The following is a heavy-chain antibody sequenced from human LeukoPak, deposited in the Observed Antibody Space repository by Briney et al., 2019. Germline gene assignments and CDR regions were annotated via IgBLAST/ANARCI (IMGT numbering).Heavy chain of an antibody. CDR2: IAYDGSNK. CDR1: GFTFSSYA. Sequence: GGSLRLSCAASGFTFSSYAMHWVRQAPGKGLEWVAVIAYDGSNKYYADSVKGRFTISRDNSKNTLYLQMNSLRAEDTAVYYCARDKSPVRGVITVQDYWGQGTLVTVSS. V-gene: IGHV3-30*04. CDR3: ARDKSPVRGVITVQDY. D-gene: IGHD3-10*01. J-gene: IGHJ4*02.